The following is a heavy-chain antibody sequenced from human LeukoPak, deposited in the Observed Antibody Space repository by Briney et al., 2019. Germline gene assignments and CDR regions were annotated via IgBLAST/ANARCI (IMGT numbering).Heavy chain of an antibody. CDR2: INPNSGGT. CDR1: GYTFTGYY. D-gene: IGHD1-26*01. Sequence: GASVKVSCKASGYTFTGYYMHWVRQAPGQGLERMGWINPNSGGTNYAQKFQGRVTMTRDTSISTAYMELSRLRSDDTAVYYCARANSGSYYFDYWGQGTLVTVSS. V-gene: IGHV1-2*02. J-gene: IGHJ4*02. CDR3: ARANSGSYYFDY.